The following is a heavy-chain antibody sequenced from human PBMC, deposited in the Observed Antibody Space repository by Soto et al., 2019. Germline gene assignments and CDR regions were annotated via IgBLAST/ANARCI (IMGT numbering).Heavy chain of an antibody. Sequence: ASVKVSCKDSGYTFTSYDINWVRQATGQGLEWMGWMNPNSGNTGYAQKFQGRVTMTRNTSISTAYMELSSLRSEDTAVYYCARGGVNGVWFYYYYYMDVWGKGTTVTVSS. CDR2: MNPNSGNT. D-gene: IGHD2-8*01. J-gene: IGHJ6*03. V-gene: IGHV1-8*01. CDR3: ARGGVNGVWFYYYYYMDV. CDR1: GYTFTSYD.